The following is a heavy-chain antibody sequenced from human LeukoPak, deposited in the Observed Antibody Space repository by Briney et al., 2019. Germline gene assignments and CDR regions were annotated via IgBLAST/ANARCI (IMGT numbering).Heavy chain of an antibody. V-gene: IGHV4-39*01. Sequence: SETLSLTCTVSGDSLSSRSYYWGWIRQPPGKGLEWIGSLYYSGSTYYNPSLKSRVTISVGTSKNQFSLKLSSVTAADTAVYYCAAGGYDFDYWGQGTLVTVSS. CDR1: GDSLSSRSYY. J-gene: IGHJ4*02. D-gene: IGHD5-12*01. CDR2: LYYSGST. CDR3: AAGGYDFDY.